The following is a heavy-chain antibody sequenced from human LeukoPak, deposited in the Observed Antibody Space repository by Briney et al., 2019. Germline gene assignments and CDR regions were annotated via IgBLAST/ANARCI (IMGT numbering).Heavy chain of an antibody. CDR2: IIPIFGTA. J-gene: IGHJ3*02. CDR1: GGTFSSYA. Sequence: SVKVSCKAPGGTFSSYAISWVRQAPRQGLGWMGGIIPIFGTANYAQKFQGRVTITADESTSTAYMELSSLRSEDTAVYYCARDRGLAYCGGDCYPAFAFDIWGQGTMVTVSS. CDR3: ARDRGLAYCGGDCYPAFAFDI. D-gene: IGHD2-21*02. V-gene: IGHV1-69*01.